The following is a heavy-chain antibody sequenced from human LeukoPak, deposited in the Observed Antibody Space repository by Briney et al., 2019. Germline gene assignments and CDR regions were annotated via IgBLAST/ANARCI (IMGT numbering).Heavy chain of an antibody. CDR1: GYTFTSYA. Sequence: ASVKVSCKASGYTFTSYAMHWVRQAPGQRLEWMGWINAGNGNTKYSQKFQGRVTITRDTSASTAYMELNSLRSEDTAVYYCASSGTDIVVVPAARGHFDYWGQGTLVTVSS. V-gene: IGHV1-3*01. CDR3: ASSGTDIVVVPAARGHFDY. J-gene: IGHJ4*02. CDR2: INAGNGNT. D-gene: IGHD2-2*01.